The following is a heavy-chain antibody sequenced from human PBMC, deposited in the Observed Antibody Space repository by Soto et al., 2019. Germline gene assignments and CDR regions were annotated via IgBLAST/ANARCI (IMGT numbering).Heavy chain of an antibody. Sequence: EVQLVESGGGLVQPGGSLRLSCAASGFTFSDHYMDWVRQAPGKGLEWVGRSRNKANSYSTEYAASVKGRFTISRDESKNSLYLQMNSLKTEETAVYYCARFSGSYTRGLDYWGQGNLVTVSS. CDR2: SRNKANSYST. D-gene: IGHD1-26*01. CDR1: GFTFSDHY. J-gene: IGHJ4*02. V-gene: IGHV3-72*01. CDR3: ARFSGSYTRGLDY.